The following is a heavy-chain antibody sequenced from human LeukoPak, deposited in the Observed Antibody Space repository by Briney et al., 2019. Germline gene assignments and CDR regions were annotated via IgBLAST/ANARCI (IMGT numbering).Heavy chain of an antibody. CDR1: GGTFSSYA. CDR3: ARKTYGDLSFYAFDI. CDR2: IIPLIDII. J-gene: IGHJ3*02. Sequence: SVKVSCKASGGTFSSYAISWVRQAPGQGLEWMGRIIPLIDIINYAQKFQGRVTITADKSTSTAYMELSSLRSEDTAVYYCARKTYGDLSFYAFDIWGQGTMVTVSS. D-gene: IGHD4-17*01. V-gene: IGHV1-69*04.